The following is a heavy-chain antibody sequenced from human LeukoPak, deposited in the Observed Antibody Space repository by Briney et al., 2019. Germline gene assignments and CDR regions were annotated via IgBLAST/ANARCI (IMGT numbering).Heavy chain of an antibody. J-gene: IGHJ5*02. CDR2: ISTSGGNT. Sequence: PGGSLRLSCAASRFTFSSYAMSWVRQAPGKGLEWVSVISTSGGNTYFADSVKGRFTISRDNSKNTLYLQMNSLRAEDTAVYYCAKESGRGSPNWFDPWGQGTLVTVSS. CDR1: RFTFSSYA. D-gene: IGHD5-12*01. CDR3: AKESGRGSPNWFDP. V-gene: IGHV3-23*01.